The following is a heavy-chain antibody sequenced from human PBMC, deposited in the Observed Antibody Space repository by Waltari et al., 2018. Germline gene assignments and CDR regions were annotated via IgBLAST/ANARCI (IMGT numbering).Heavy chain of an antibody. CDR1: GFTFSSYS. Sequence: EVQLVESGGGLVKPGGSLRLSCAASGFTFSSYSMNWVRQAPGKGLEWVSSISSSSYIYYADSVKGRFTISRDNAKNSLYLQMNSLRAEDTAVYYCASDAIDRIMADDAFDIWGQGTMVTVSS. V-gene: IGHV3-21*01. CDR2: ISSSSYI. D-gene: IGHD2-8*01. CDR3: ASDAIDRIMADDAFDI. J-gene: IGHJ3*02.